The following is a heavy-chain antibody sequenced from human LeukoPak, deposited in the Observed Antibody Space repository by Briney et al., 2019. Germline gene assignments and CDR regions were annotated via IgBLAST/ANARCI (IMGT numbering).Heavy chain of an antibody. Sequence: GGPLRLSCAASGFTFSSYSMNWVRQAPGKGLEWVSSISSSSSYIYYADSVKGRFTISRDNAKNSLYLQMDSLRAEDTAVYYCARDPRIAVAGNPWFDPWGQGTLVTVSS. D-gene: IGHD6-19*01. J-gene: IGHJ5*02. CDR2: ISSSSSYI. CDR3: ARDPRIAVAGNPWFDP. CDR1: GFTFSSYS. V-gene: IGHV3-21*01.